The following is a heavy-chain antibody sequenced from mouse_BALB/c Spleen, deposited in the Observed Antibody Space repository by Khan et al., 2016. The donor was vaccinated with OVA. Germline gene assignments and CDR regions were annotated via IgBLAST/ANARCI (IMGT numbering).Heavy chain of an antibody. V-gene: IGHV1-76*01. CDR2: IYPGTDNT. J-gene: IGHJ2*01. Sequence: QVQLKQSGAELVRPGASVKLSCNTTGYTFTTYCIHWVKQRPVQGLEWNAMIYPGTDNTYYYEKFKDNATLTTDKSSSTAYMLLSSLKSADSDVSFCASEEAVYYFDHWSSGTTVTVS. CDR1: GYTFTTYC. CDR3: ASEEAVYYFDH.